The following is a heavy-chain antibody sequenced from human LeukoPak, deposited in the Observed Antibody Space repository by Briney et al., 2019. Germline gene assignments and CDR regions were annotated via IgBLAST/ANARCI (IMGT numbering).Heavy chain of an antibody. Sequence: PGGSLRLSCAASGFSLSSYSMDWVRQAPGKGLEWVSSITISSNYIYYADSVKGRFTISRDNAKNTLYLQMNSLRVEDTAVYYCATGGGWEASFGVVTHIDVWGKGTTVTVSS. CDR1: GFSLSSYS. J-gene: IGHJ6*03. CDR3: ATGGGWEASFGVVTHIDV. CDR2: ITISSNYI. D-gene: IGHD3-3*01. V-gene: IGHV3-21*01.